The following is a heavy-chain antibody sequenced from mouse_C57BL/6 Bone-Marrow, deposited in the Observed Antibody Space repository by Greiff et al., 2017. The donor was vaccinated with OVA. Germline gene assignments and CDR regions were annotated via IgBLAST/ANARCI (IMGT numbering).Heavy chain of an antibody. CDR2: IWRGGST. CDR3: ARWDGYGWYFDV. CDR1: GYSLTSYG. J-gene: IGHJ1*03. Sequence: QVQLQQSGPGLVQPSPCLSITCTASGYSLTSYGVHWVRQSPGKGLEWLGVIWRGGSTDYNAAFISSLSISKDNSKSQVFLKMSSLQADDTAIYYCARWDGYGWYFDVWGTGTTVTVSS. V-gene: IGHV2-2*01. D-gene: IGHD2-2*01.